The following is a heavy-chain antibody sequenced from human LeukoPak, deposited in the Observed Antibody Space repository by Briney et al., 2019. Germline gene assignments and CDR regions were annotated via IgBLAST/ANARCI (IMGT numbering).Heavy chain of an antibody. CDR3: AREIIPAALTGAYGMDV. CDR2: ISVYHGNT. CDR1: GYNFKAYG. J-gene: IGHJ6*02. Sequence: ASVKVSCRASGYNFKAYGISWVRQAPGQGLEWMRWISVYHGNTHYAQRFQGRLTVTADRSTSTAYMELRTLRSDDTAVYYCAREIIPAALTGAYGMDVWGQGTTVTVS. D-gene: IGHD2-2*01. V-gene: IGHV1-18*01.